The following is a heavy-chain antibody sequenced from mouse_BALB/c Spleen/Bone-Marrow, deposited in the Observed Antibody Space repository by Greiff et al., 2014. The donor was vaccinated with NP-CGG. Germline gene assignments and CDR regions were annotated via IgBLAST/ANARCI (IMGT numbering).Heavy chain of an antibody. CDR1: GFNIKDTY. V-gene: IGHV14-3*02. Sequence: VQLQQSGAELVKPGASVKLSCSAPGFNIKDTYIHWVKQRPEQGLEWIGRIDPANGNTKYDPKFQGKATVTADTSANTGYLQLSSLTSEDTAVYYCADLGEYWGQGTTLTVSS. CDR2: IDPANGNT. D-gene: IGHD4-1*01. J-gene: IGHJ2*01. CDR3: ADLGEY.